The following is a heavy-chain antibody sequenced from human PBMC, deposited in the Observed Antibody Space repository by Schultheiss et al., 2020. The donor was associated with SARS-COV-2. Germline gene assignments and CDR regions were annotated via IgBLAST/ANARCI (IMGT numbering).Heavy chain of an antibody. CDR2: INYIGRT. J-gene: IGHJ4*02. CDR3: ARGRYDYIWGSYRIRWDFDY. CDR1: GESFSGYY. V-gene: IGHV4-34*01. D-gene: IGHD3-16*02. Sequence: SETLSLTCAVYGESFSGYYWSWVRQPPGKGLECIGEINYIGRTKYNASLRSRVTISVDTSKNQFSLKLSSVTAADTAVYYCARGRYDYIWGSYRIRWDFDYWGQGTLVTVSS.